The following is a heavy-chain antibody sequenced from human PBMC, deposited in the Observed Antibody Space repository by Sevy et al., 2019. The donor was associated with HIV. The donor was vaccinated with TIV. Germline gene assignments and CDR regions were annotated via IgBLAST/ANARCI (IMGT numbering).Heavy chain of an antibody. CDR3: AKVRCSSTSCYQERWFDP. CDR1: GFTFSSYA. J-gene: IGHJ5*02. CDR2: ISGSGGST. D-gene: IGHD2-2*01. V-gene: IGHV3-23*01. Sequence: GGSLRLSCAASGFTFSSYAMSWVRQAPGKGLEWVSAISGSGGSTYYANSVKGRFTISRDNSKNTLYLQMNSLRAEDTAVYYCAKVRCSSTSCYQERWFDPWGQGTLVTVSS.